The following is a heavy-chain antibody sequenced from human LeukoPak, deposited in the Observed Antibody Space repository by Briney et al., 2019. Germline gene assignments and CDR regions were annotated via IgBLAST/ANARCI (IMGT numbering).Heavy chain of an antibody. V-gene: IGHV3-23*01. CDR3: AKTFIYSGSSPFDY. J-gene: IGHJ4*02. D-gene: IGHD1-26*01. CDR1: GFTFTSYS. Sequence: GGSLRLSCAASGFTFTSYSMSWVRQAPGKGLEWVSAISGSGGSTYYADSVKGRLTISRDNSKNTLYLQMNSLRAEDTAAYYCAKTFIYSGSSPFDYWGQGTLVTVSS. CDR2: ISGSGGST.